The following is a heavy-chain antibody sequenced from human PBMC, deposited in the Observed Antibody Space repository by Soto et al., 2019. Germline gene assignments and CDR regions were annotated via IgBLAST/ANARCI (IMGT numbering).Heavy chain of an antibody. CDR3: ARYSVYYYGTDV. CDR1: GFTFSSYD. V-gene: IGHV3-13*01. J-gene: IGHJ6*02. Sequence: GGSLILSCAASGFTFSSYDMHWVRQATGKGLEWVSAIGTAGDTYYPGSVKGRFTISRENAKNSLYLQMNSLRAGDTAVYYCARYSVYYYGTDVWGQGTTVTVSS. CDR2: IGTAGDT. D-gene: IGHD1-26*01.